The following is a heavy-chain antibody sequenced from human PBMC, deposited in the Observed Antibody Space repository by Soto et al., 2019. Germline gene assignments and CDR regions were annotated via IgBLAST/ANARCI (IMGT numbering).Heavy chain of an antibody. V-gene: IGHV3-48*01. Sequence: EVQLVESGGDLVQPGGSLRLSCAASGFTFSSYSMNWVRQAPGKGLEWVSYITASGSTIYYADSVRGRFTISRDNAKNSLYLPMSSMRADDTAEYYCARYRYSGDPFDYWGQGTLVTVSS. D-gene: IGHD2-21*02. CDR3: ARYRYSGDPFDY. J-gene: IGHJ4*02. CDR1: GFTFSSYS. CDR2: ITASGSTI.